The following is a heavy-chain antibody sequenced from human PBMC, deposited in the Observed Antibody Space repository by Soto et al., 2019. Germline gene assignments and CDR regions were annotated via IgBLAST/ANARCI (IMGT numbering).Heavy chain of an antibody. CDR2: IYYSGST. D-gene: IGHD1-26*01. V-gene: IGHV4-59*01. CDR3: ARVVGATLTWFDP. CDR1: GGSISSYY. J-gene: IGHJ5*02. Sequence: SETLSLTCTVSGGSISSYYWSWIRQPPGKGLEWIGYIYYSGSTNYNPSLKSRVTISVDTSKNQFSLKLSSVTAADTAVYYCARVVGATLTWFDPWRQGTLVTVSS.